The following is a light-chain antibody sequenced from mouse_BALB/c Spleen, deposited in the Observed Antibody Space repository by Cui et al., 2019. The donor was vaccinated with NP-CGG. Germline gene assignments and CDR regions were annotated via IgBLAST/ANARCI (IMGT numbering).Light chain of an antibody. CDR2: GTN. J-gene: IGLJ1*01. V-gene: IGLV1*01. CDR1: TRAITTSNY. Sequence: QAVVINESALTTPPGKTVTLTCRSSTRAITTSNYANWVQEKPDHLFTGLIGGTNNRAPGVPARFSGSLIGEKAALTITGAQTEDEAIYFCALWYSNHWVFGGGSKLTVL. CDR3: ALWYSNHWV.